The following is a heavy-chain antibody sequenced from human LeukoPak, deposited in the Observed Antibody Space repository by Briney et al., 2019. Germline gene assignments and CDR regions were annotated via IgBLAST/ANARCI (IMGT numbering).Heavy chain of an antibody. D-gene: IGHD3-3*01. Sequence: SVKVSCKASGYTFTSYYIHWVRQAPGQGLEWMGGIIPIFGTANYAQKFQGRVTITADESTSTAYMELSSLRSEDTAVYYCARGVLRFLEWSYYFDYWGQGTLVAVSS. J-gene: IGHJ4*02. CDR2: IIPIFGTA. CDR1: GYTFTSYY. V-gene: IGHV1-69*13. CDR3: ARGVLRFLEWSYYFDY.